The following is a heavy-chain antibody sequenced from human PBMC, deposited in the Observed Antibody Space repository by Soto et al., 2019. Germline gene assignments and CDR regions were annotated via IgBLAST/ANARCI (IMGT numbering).Heavy chain of an antibody. J-gene: IGHJ6*02. Sequence: TLSLTCTVSGGSVSSGGYYWSWIRQHPGKGLERIGYIYYSGSTYYNPSLKSRVTISVDTSKNQFSLKLSSVTAADTAVYYCARDRLDYDFWSGYYSGGDYYYYYGMDVWGQGTTVTVSS. V-gene: IGHV4-31*03. CDR1: GGSVSSGGYY. CDR3: ARDRLDYDFWSGYYSGGDYYYYYGMDV. D-gene: IGHD3-3*01. CDR2: IYYSGST.